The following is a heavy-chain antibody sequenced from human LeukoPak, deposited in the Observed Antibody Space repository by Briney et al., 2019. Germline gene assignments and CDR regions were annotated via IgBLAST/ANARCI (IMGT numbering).Heavy chain of an antibody. V-gene: IGHV4-38-2*02. CDR2: IYHSGST. J-gene: IGHJ5*02. D-gene: IGHD1-26*01. CDR1: DYSISSGYY. CDR3: ARDSRGGGSYYSWFDP. Sequence: PSETLSLTCTVSDYSISSGYYWGWIRQPPGKGLEWIGSIYHSGSTYYNPSLKSRVSISVDTSKNQFSLKLSSVTAADTAVYYCARDSRGGGSYYSWFDPWGQGTLVTVSS.